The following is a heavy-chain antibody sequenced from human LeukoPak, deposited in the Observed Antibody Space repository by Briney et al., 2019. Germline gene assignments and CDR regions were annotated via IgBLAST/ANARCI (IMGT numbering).Heavy chain of an antibody. Sequence: GGSLRLSCATTGFIFNNYGMHWVRQAPGKGLEWVALMPYDGSDKYYADSVKGRFTISRDNSKNTLYLQMNSLRVEDTAIYYCARDLKMKYCDFWGQGTLVTVSS. D-gene: IGHD5-24*01. V-gene: IGHV3-33*05. CDR3: ARDLKMKYCDF. J-gene: IGHJ4*02. CDR1: GFIFNNYG. CDR2: MPYDGSDK.